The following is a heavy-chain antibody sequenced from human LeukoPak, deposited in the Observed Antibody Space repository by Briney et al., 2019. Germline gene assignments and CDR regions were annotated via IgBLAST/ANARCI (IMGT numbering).Heavy chain of an antibody. J-gene: IGHJ3*02. Sequence: ASVKVSCKASGGTFSSYAISWVRQAPGQGLEWMGWINPNSGGTNYAQKFQGRVTMTRDTSISTAYMELSRLRSDDTAVYYCARVTLSEIVVFDIWGQGTMVTVSS. CDR2: INPNSGGT. D-gene: IGHD2-15*01. V-gene: IGHV1-2*02. CDR3: ARVTLSEIVVFDI. CDR1: GGTFSSYA.